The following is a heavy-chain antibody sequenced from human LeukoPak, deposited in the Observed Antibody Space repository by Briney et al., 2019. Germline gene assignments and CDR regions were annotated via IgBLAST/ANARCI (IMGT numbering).Heavy chain of an antibody. CDR3: ARGDYYDSGTSFIDAFDI. CDR2: IKQDGSET. Sequence: GGSLRLSCAASGFTFSTYWMSWVRQAPGKGLEWVANIKQDGSETYYVDSVKGRFTISRDNAKNSLYLQMNSLRAEDTAVYYCARGDYYDSGTSFIDAFDIWGQGTMVTVSS. J-gene: IGHJ3*02. CDR1: GFTFSTYW. D-gene: IGHD3-10*01. V-gene: IGHV3-7*04.